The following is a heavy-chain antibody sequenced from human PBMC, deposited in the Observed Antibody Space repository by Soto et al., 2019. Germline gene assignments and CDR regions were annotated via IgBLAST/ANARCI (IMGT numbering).Heavy chain of an antibody. D-gene: IGHD2-21*02. Sequence: GASVKVSCKASGYTFTSYYMHWVRQAPGQGLEWMGMINPRTDSTTYAQKFQGRVTMTGDTSTSTVYMEVSSLRSDDTAVYFCARGAHSLRAMVTELNILDTWG. V-gene: IGHV1-46*01. CDR2: INPRTDST. CDR1: GYTFTSYY. CDR3: ARGAHSLRAMVTELNILDT. J-gene: IGHJ5*01.